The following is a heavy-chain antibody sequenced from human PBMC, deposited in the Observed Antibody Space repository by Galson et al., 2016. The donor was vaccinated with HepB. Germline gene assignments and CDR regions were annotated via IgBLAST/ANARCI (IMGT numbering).Heavy chain of an antibody. CDR2: ISNSGDIK. CDR3: VKGSIGSGGLDV. J-gene: IGHJ6*01. Sequence: SLRLSCAASGFTFINYGMTWVRRAPGKGLEWVSVISNSGDIKYYADSAKGRSSISRDNSKNTLYLQMNSLGAEDTAIYYCVKGSIGSGGLDVWGPGTTVTVSS. CDR1: GFTFINYG. V-gene: IGHV3-23*01. D-gene: IGHD2-15*01.